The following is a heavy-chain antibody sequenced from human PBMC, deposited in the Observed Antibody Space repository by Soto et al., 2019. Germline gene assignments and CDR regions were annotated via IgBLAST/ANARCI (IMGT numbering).Heavy chain of an antibody. D-gene: IGHD3-10*01. CDR3: ARHEYYGSGRTPFDY. J-gene: IGHJ4*02. CDR2: IDPSDSYT. V-gene: IGHV5-10-1*01. Sequence: GESLKISCKGSGYSFTSYWITWVRQMPVKGLEWMGMIDPSDSYTNYSPSFQGHVTISADKSISTAYLQWSSLKASDTAMYYCARHEYYGSGRTPFDYWGKGTLVTVSS. CDR1: GYSFTSYW.